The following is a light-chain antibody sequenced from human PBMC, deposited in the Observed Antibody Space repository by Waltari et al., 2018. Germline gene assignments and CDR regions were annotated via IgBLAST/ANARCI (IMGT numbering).Light chain of an antibody. CDR1: QSVSSSY. V-gene: IGKV3-20*01. Sequence: EIVLTQSPGTLSLSPGERATLSGRASQSVSSSYLAWYQQKPGQAPRLLMYGTSSRATGIPDRFSGSGSGTDFTLTISRLEPEDFAVYYCQQYAISPRTFGQGTKVEIK. CDR3: QQYAISPRT. CDR2: GTS. J-gene: IGKJ1*01.